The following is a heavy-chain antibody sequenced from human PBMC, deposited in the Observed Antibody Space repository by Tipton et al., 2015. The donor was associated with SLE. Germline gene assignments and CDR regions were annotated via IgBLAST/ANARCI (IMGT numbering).Heavy chain of an antibody. CDR1: GGSISITSSY. J-gene: IGHJ5*02. V-gene: IGHV4-39*07. Sequence: TLSLTCTVSGGSISITSSYWGWIRQPPGRGLEWIGDIYWTGTTNYNPSLKSRVTISVDTSKNQFSLKLSSVTAADTAVYYCARRGLGYCSGGSCYSGPNWFDPWGQGTLVTVSS. CDR3: ARRGLGYCSGGSCYSGPNWFDP. CDR2: IYWTGTT. D-gene: IGHD2-15*01.